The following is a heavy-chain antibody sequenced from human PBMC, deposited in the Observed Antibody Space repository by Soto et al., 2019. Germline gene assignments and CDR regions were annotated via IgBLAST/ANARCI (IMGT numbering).Heavy chain of an antibody. J-gene: IGHJ4*02. CDR3: ARSPRLFYFHY. CDR2: IYYSGST. CDR1: GGSISSYY. Sequence: SETLSLTCTVSGGSISSYYWSWIRQPPGKGLEWIGYIYYSGSTNYNPSLKSRVTISVDTSKNQFSLKLSSVTAADTAVYYCARSPRLFYFHYWCQGTSVTVS. V-gene: IGHV4-59*01.